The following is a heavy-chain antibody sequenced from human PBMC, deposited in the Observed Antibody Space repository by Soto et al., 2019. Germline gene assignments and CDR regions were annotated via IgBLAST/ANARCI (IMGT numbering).Heavy chain of an antibody. V-gene: IGHV2-5*02. CDR3: TQSRCGGDCRRSYSSHYDYGMDV. D-gene: IGHD2-21*02. Sequence: QITLKESGPTLVKPTQTLTLTCTFSGFSLNTGGLGVGWIRQPPGKALEWLALIYWDDDKRYSPSLKSRLSITKDSSNNQVVLTMTNMDPVDTATYYCTQSRCGGDCRRSYSSHYDYGMDVWGQWTTVTVSS. CDR2: IYWDDDK. J-gene: IGHJ6*02. CDR1: GFSLNTGGLG.